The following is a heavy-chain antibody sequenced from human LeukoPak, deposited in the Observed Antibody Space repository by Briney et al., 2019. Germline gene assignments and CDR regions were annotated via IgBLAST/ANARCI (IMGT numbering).Heavy chain of an antibody. CDR2: ISAYNGNT. CDR1: GYTFNNYD. D-gene: IGHD4-17*01. Sequence: GASVKVSCKASGYTFNNYDVYWVRQAPGQGLEWMGWISAYNGNTNYAQKLQGRVTMTTDTSTSTAYMELRSLRSDDTAVYYCARDGDDYGDYLPSDYWGQGTLVTVSS. CDR3: ARDGDDYGDYLPSDY. V-gene: IGHV1-18*01. J-gene: IGHJ4*02.